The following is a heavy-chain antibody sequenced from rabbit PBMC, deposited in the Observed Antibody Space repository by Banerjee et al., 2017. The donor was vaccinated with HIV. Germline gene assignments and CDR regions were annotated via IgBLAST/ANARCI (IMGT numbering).Heavy chain of an antibody. J-gene: IGHJ4*01. CDR2: IYTYTGST. Sequence: QSLEESGGGLVQPEGSLTLTCTASGSDINTYYYMCWVRQAPGKGLEWIGCIYTYTGSTYYASWAKGRFTISKTSSTTVTLQMTSLTAADTATYFCARGPPSLYVRTNFWGPGTLVTVS. D-gene: IGHD5-1*01. CDR3: ARGPPSLYVRTNF. CDR1: GSDINTYYY. V-gene: IGHV1S40*01.